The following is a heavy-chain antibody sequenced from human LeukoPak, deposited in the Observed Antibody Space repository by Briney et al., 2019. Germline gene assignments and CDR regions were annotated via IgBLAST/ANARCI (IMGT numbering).Heavy chain of an antibody. D-gene: IGHD3-22*01. CDR3: AKDRYYYDSSGLSTLDY. CDR1: GFTFSSYG. V-gene: IGHV3-30*18. CDR2: ISYDGSNK. Sequence: GGSLRLSCAASGFTFSSYGMHWVRQAPGKGLEWVAVISYDGSNKYYADSVKGRFTISRDNSKNTLYLQMNSLRAEDTAVYYCAKDRYYYDSSGLSTLDYWGQGTLVTVSS. J-gene: IGHJ4*02.